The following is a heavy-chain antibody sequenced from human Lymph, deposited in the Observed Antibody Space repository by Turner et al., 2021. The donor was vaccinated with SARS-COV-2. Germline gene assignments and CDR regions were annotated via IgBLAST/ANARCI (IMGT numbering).Heavy chain of an antibody. V-gene: IGHV3-21*01. CDR1: GFTFSSYS. CDR3: AREKLGELFDY. Sequence: EVQLVESVGGLVKPGGCLRLSCAASGFTFSSYSMNWVRQAPGKGLEWVSAISSRGSYIYYADSVKGRFTISRDNAKNSLYLQMNSLRADDTAVYYCAREKLGELFDYWGQGTLVTVSS. D-gene: IGHD3-10*01. CDR2: ISSRGSYI. J-gene: IGHJ4*02.